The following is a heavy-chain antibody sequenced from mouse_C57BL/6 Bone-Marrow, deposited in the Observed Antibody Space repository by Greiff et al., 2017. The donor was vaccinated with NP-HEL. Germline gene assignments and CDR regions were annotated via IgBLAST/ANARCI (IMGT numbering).Heavy chain of an antibody. CDR3: AGALSATVVAADFDV. CDR2: IDPEDGDT. V-gene: IGHV14-2*01. Sequence: VQLQQSGAELVKPGASVKLSCTASGFNIKDYYMHWVKQRTEQGLEWIGRIDPEDGDTKYAPKFQGKATITADTSSKPAYLQLSSLPSEDTAVYYCAGALSATVVAADFDVWGSGTTVTVSS. CDR1: GFNIKDYY. J-gene: IGHJ1*01. D-gene: IGHD1-1*01.